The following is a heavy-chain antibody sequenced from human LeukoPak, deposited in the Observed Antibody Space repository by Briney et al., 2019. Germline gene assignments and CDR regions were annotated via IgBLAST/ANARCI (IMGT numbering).Heavy chain of an antibody. V-gene: IGHV1-18*01. CDR1: GSTFDTYD. CDR3: ARQVGATTVDY. J-gene: IGHJ4*02. D-gene: IGHD1-26*01. CDR2: ISAYNGNT. Sequence: ASVKVSCKTSGSTFDTYDINWVRQAPGQGLEWMGWISAYNGNTNYAQKLQGRVTMTTDTSTSTAYMELRSLRSDDTAVYYCARQVGATTVDYWGQGTLVTVSS.